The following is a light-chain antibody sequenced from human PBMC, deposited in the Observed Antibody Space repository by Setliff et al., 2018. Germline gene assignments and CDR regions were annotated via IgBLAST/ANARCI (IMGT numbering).Light chain of an antibody. V-gene: IGLV1-40*01. J-gene: IGLJ2*01. CDR3: AAWDDVLSAVV. CDR1: SSNIGAGYD. Sequence: QSVLTQPPSVSGAPGQRVTISCAGRSSNIGAGYDVHWYQQLPGTAPKLLIYGNNNRPSGVPDRFSGSQSGTSASLAITGLHSEDEADYYCAAWDDVLSAVVFGGGTKVTVL. CDR2: GNN.